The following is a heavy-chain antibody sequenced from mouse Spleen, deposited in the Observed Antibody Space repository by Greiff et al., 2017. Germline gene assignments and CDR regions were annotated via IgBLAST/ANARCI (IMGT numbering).Heavy chain of an antibody. CDR1: GYSFTGYF. Sequence: VQLQQSGPELVKPGDSVKISCKASGYSFTGYFMNWVMQSHGKSLEWIGRINPYNGDTFYNQKFKGKATLTVDKSSSTAHMELRSLTSEDSAVYYCARWLRLRAMDYWGQGTSVTVSS. CDR3: ARWLRLRAMDY. CDR2: INPYNGDT. D-gene: IGHD2-2*01. V-gene: IGHV1-20*01. J-gene: IGHJ4*01.